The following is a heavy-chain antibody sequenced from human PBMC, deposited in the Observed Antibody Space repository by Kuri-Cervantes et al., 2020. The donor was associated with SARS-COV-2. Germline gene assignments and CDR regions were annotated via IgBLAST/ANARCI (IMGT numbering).Heavy chain of an antibody. CDR2: ISSSSSYI. D-gene: IGHD2-21*01. Sequence: GESLKISCAASGFTFSTYWMSWVRQAPGKGLEWVSYISSSSSYIYYADSLKGRSTISRDNAKNSLYLQMNSLRAEDTAVYYCARADLSDFAFDIWGQGTMVTVSS. J-gene: IGHJ3*02. CDR1: GFTFSTYW. V-gene: IGHV3-21*01. CDR3: ARADLSDFAFDI.